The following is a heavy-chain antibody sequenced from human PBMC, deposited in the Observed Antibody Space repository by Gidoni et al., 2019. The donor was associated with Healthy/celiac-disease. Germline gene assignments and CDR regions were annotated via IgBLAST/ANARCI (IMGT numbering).Heavy chain of an antibody. CDR1: GGSISSSNW. J-gene: IGHJ6*02. CDR3: ARDLIHHCSSTSCYIYYYGMDV. Sequence: QVQLQESGPGLVKPSGTLSLTCAVSGGSISSSNWWSWVRQPPGKGLEWIGEIYHSGSTNYNPSLKSRVTISVDKSKNQFSLKLSSVTAADTAVYYCARDLIHHCSSTSCYIYYYGMDVWGQGTTVTVSS. V-gene: IGHV4-4*02. CDR2: IYHSGST. D-gene: IGHD2-2*02.